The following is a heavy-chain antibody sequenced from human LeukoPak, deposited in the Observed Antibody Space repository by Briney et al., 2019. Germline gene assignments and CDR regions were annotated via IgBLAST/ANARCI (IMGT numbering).Heavy chain of an antibody. Sequence: PSETLSLTCTVSGGSISSGSYYWSWIRQPAGKGLEWIGRIYTSGSTNYNPSLKSRVTISVDTSKNQFSLKLSSVTAADTAVYYCARDPPGGGRLGDGYNYDYWGQGTLVTVSS. CDR1: GGSISSGSYY. CDR2: IYTSGST. V-gene: IGHV4-61*02. D-gene: IGHD5-24*01. J-gene: IGHJ4*02. CDR3: ARDPPGGGRLGDGYNYDY.